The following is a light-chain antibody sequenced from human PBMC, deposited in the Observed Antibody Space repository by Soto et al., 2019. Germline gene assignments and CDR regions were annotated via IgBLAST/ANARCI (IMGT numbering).Light chain of an antibody. Sequence: DIQMTQSPSSLSSSVGDIVTITGRASQSISIYLNWYQLKPGKAPNLLMYGASNLYTGVPSRFSGSRSGTEFTLTISSLQPEDFASYYCLQDYGDSWTFGQGTKVDIK. CDR1: QSISIY. CDR3: LQDYGDSWT. J-gene: IGKJ1*01. V-gene: IGKV1-39*01. CDR2: GAS.